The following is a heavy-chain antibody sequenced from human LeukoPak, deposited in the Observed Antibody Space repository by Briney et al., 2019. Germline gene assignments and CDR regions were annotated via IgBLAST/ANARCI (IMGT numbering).Heavy chain of an antibody. CDR1: GGSISSGDYY. CDR2: IYYSGST. D-gene: IGHD3-9*01. Sequence: PSETLSLTCTVSGGSISSGDYYWSWIRQPPGKGLEWIGYIYYSGSTYYNPSLKSRVTISVDTSKNQFSLKLSSVTAADTAVYYCARGGDILTGYYEYWGQGTLVTVSS. V-gene: IGHV4-30-4*01. CDR3: ARGGDILTGYYEY. J-gene: IGHJ4*02.